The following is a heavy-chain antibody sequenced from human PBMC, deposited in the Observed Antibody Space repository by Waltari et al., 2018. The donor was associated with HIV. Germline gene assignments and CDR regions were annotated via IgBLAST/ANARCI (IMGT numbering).Heavy chain of an antibody. Sequence: QVQLVQSGAEVKKPGASVKVSCKASGYTFTSYAMHWVRQAPGQRLEWMGWINAGNGNTKYSQKFQGRVTITRDTSASTAYMELSSLRSEDTAVYYCARDKPSSSWYYYYYYGMDVWGQGTTVTVSS. D-gene: IGHD6-13*01. CDR3: ARDKPSSSWYYYYYYGMDV. V-gene: IGHV1-3*01. CDR2: INAGNGNT. CDR1: GYTFTSYA. J-gene: IGHJ6*02.